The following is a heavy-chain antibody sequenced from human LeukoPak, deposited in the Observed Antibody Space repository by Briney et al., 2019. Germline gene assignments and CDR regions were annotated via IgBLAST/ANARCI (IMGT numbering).Heavy chain of an antibody. V-gene: IGHV3-23*01. D-gene: IGHD5-12*01. CDR2: IGSGGVDT. CDR3: VRDGYSGYDRPY. J-gene: IGHJ4*02. CDR1: GFTFSSYW. Sequence: GGSLRLSCAASGFTFSSYWMSWVRQAPGKGLEWVAVIGSGGVDTYYADSVQGRFIISRDNSKNTVSLQMNSLRGEDTAVYYCVRDGYSGYDRPYWGQGTQVTVSS.